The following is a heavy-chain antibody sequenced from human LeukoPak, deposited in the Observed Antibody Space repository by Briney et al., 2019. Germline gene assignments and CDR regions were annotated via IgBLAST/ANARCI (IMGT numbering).Heavy chain of an antibody. Sequence: ASVKVSCKASGYTFTGYYMHWVRQAPGQGLEWMGWINPNSGGTNYAQKFQGRVTMTRDTSISTAYMELSRLRSGDTAVYYCARDRRFGELGDYWGQGTLVTVSS. CDR2: INPNSGGT. CDR3: ARDRRFGELGDY. J-gene: IGHJ4*02. V-gene: IGHV1-2*02. CDR1: GYTFTGYY. D-gene: IGHD3-10*01.